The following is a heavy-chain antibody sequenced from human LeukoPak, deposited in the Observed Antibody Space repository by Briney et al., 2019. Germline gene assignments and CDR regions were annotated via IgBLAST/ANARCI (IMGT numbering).Heavy chain of an antibody. J-gene: IGHJ3*02. CDR2: FDPEDGET. D-gene: IGHD3-10*01. CDR1: GYTLTELS. CDR3: TGRVRGVIITEAFDI. V-gene: IGHV1-24*01. Sequence: ASVKVSCKVSGYTLTELSMHWVRQAPGKGLEWMGGFDPEDGETIYAQKFQGRVTMTEDTSTDTAYMELSSLRSEDTAVYYCTGRVRGVIITEAFDIWGQGTMVTVSS.